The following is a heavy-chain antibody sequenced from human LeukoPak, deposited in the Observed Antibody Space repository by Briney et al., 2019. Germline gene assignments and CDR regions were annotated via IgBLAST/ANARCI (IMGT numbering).Heavy chain of an antibody. V-gene: IGHV3-66*02. Sequence: GSLRLSCAASGFTVSSNYMSWVRQAPGKGPEWVSVIYSGGSTYYADSVKGRFTISRDNSKNTLYLQMNSLRAEDTAVYYCARDSEYYYDSSGYYYGGFDYWGQGTLVTVSS. D-gene: IGHD3-22*01. J-gene: IGHJ4*02. CDR1: GFTVSSNY. CDR3: ARDSEYYYDSSGYYYGGFDY. CDR2: IYSGGST.